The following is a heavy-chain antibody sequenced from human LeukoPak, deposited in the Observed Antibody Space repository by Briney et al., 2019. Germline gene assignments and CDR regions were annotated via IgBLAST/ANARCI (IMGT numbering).Heavy chain of an antibody. CDR2: ISWNSGSI. V-gene: IGHV3-9*01. CDR1: GFTFDDYA. J-gene: IGHJ6*02. D-gene: IGHD2-2*02. Sequence: GGSLRLSCAASGFTFDDYAMHWVRQAPGKGLEWVSGISWNSGSIGYADSVKGRFTISRDNAKNSLYLQMNSLRAEDTALYYCAKDIYGYYYYGMDVWGQGTTVTVSS. CDR3: AKDIYGYYYYGMDV.